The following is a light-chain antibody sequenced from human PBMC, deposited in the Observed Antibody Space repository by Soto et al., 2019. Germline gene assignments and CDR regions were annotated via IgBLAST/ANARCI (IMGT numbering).Light chain of an antibody. CDR2: DAS. J-gene: IGKJ1*01. V-gene: IGKV1-5*01. Sequence: DIPVPKSPPTMAASLGDGVTITCRASQSISSWLAWYQQKPGKAPKLLIYDASSLESGVPSRFSGSGSGTEFTLTITILQPDDFTTYCCQQYNSYPWTFGQGTKVDI. CDR3: QQYNSYPWT. CDR1: QSISSW.